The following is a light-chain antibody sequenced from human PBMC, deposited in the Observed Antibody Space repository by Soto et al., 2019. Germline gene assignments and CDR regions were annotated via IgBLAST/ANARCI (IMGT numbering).Light chain of an antibody. V-gene: IGKV1-27*01. Sequence: DIQMTQSPSSLSASVGDRVTITCRASQGISNYLAWYQQKPGKVPKLLIYAASTLQSGVPSRFSGSGSGTDFTLTISSLQPEDVATYYCQKYHSALTFGGGTKVEIK. CDR3: QKYHSALT. J-gene: IGKJ4*01. CDR2: AAS. CDR1: QGISNY.